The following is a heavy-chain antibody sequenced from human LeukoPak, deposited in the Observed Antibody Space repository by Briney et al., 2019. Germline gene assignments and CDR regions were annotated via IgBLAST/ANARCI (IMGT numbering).Heavy chain of an antibody. V-gene: IGHV6-1*01. Sequence: PSQSLSLTCAISGDSVSSTAWNWIRQSPSRGLEWLGRTYYRSKWYNDYAVSVKSRITINPDTSKNQFSLQLNSVTPEDTAVYYCARGGRGYCTSSSCYFDYWGQGTLVTASS. CDR3: ARGGRGYCTSSSCYFDY. CDR2: TYYRSKWYN. J-gene: IGHJ4*02. CDR1: GDSVSSTA. D-gene: IGHD2-2*01.